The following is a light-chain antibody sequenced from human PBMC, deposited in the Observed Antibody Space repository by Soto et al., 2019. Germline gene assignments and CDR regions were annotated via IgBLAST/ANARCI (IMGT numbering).Light chain of an antibody. CDR3: HQYESSPRT. J-gene: IGKJ1*01. CDR2: HTS. CDR1: QSVGGF. V-gene: IGKV3-20*01. Sequence: VLAQSPGTLSLSPVQRATLSCRASQSVGGFLARYQQRPGQAPRLLVYHTSNRATGIPDRFSASGSGTDFTLTISRLEPEDFAVYYCHQYESSPRTFGQGTKVDIK.